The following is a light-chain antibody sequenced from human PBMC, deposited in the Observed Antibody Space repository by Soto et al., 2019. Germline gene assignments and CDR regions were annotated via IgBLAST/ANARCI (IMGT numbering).Light chain of an antibody. CDR2: DVT. J-gene: IGLJ3*02. CDR1: SSDVGGDNH. V-gene: IGLV2-11*01. CDR3: CSHAGSYTWV. Sequence: QPVLTQPRSVSGSPGQSVTISCTGTSSDVGGDNHVSWYQQHPGKAPKLLIYDVTKRPSGVPDRFSGSKSGNTASLTIFGLQAEDEADYFCCSHAGSYTWVFGGGTKVT.